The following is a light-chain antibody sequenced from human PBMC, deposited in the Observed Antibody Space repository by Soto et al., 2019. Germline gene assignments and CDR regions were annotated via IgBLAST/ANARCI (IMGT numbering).Light chain of an antibody. CDR2: DAS. CDR3: QQRSNWPLIT. J-gene: IGKJ5*01. CDR1: QSVISTY. Sequence: EIVLTQSPGTLSLSPGERATLSCRASQSVISTYLAWYQQKPGQAPRLLIYDASNRATGIPARFSGSGSGTDFTLTISSLEPEDFAVYYCQQRSNWPLITFGQGTRREI. V-gene: IGKV3D-20*02.